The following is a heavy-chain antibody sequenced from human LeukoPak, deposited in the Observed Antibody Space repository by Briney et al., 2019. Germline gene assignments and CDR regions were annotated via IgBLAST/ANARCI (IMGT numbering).Heavy chain of an antibody. Sequence: PGGSLRLSCAASGFTFSSYAMSWVRQAPGKGLEWVSAISGSGGSTYYADSVKGRFTISRDNSKNTLYLQMNSLRAEDTAVYYCARDLHYYDSSGYYPSYYYYGMDVWGQGTTVTVSS. D-gene: IGHD3-22*01. V-gene: IGHV3-23*01. CDR2: ISGSGGST. J-gene: IGHJ6*02. CDR3: ARDLHYYDSSGYYPSYYYYGMDV. CDR1: GFTFSSYA.